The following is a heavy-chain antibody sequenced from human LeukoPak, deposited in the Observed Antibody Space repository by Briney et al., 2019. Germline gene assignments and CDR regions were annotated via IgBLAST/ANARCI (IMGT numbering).Heavy chain of an antibody. CDR2: INPNSGGT. J-gene: IGHJ4*02. CDR3: ASITVTTDY. Sequence: ASVKVSCKASGGTFSSYAISWVRQAPGQGLGWMGWINPNSGGTNYAQKFQGRVTMTRDTSISTAYMELSRLRSDDTAVYYCASITVTTDYWGQGTLVTVSS. V-gene: IGHV1-2*02. D-gene: IGHD4-17*01. CDR1: GGTFSSYA.